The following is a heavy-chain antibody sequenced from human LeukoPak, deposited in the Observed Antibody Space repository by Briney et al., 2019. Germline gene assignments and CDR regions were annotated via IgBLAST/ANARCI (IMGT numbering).Heavy chain of an antibody. CDR1: SGSFSGYY. D-gene: IGHD6-13*01. J-gene: IGHJ4*02. CDR3: ARDDGYSRY. CDR2: INHSGST. Sequence: SETLSLTCAVYSGSFSGYYWSWIRQPPGKGLEWIGEINHSGSTNYNPSLKSRVTISVDTSKNQFSLKLSSVTAADTAVYYCARDDGYSRYWGQGTLVTVSS. V-gene: IGHV4-34*01.